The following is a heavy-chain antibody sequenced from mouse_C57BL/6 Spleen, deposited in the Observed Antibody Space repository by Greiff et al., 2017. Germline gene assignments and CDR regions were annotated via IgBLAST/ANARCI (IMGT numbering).Heavy chain of an antibody. D-gene: IGHD2-4*01. CDR1: GFSLTSYA. J-gene: IGHJ3*01. Sequence: VHLVESGPGLVAPSPSLSITCTVSGFSLTSYAISWVRQPPGKGLEWLGVIWTGGGTNYNSALKSRLSISKDNSKSQVFLKMNSLQTDDTARYYCARTGDYDGRSWFAYWGQGTLVTVSA. CDR3: ARTGDYDGRSWFAY. CDR2: IWTGGGT. V-gene: IGHV2-9-1*01.